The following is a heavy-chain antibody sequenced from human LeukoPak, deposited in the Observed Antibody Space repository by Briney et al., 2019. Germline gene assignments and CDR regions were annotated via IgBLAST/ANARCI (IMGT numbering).Heavy chain of an antibody. D-gene: IGHD1-26*01. V-gene: IGHV1-58*02. CDR3: AAEEATRGWFDP. CDR1: GFTFTSSA. J-gene: IGHJ5*02. Sequence: SVEVSCKASGFTFTSSAMQWVRQARGQRLEWIGWIVVGSGNTNYVQKFQERVTITRDMSTSTAYMELSSLRSEDTAVYYCAAEEATRGWFDPWGQGTLVTVSS. CDR2: IVVGSGNT.